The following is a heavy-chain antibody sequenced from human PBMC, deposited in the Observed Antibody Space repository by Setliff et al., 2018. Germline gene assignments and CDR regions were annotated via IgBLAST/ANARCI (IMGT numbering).Heavy chain of an antibody. Sequence: GASVKVSCKASGYTFTSYDINWVRQATGQGLEWMGWMNPNSGNTGYAQKLQGRVTITRNTSISTAYMELSSLRSEDTAVYYCARRGLGYDFWSGYYTMYYFDYWGQGTLVTVSS. D-gene: IGHD3-3*01. CDR3: ARRGLGYDFWSGYYTMYYFDY. J-gene: IGHJ4*02. V-gene: IGHV1-8*03. CDR2: MNPNSGNT. CDR1: GYTFTSYD.